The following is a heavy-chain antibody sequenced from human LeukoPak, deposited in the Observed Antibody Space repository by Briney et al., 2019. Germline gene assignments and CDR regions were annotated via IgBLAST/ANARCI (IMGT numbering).Heavy chain of an antibody. CDR1: GGSISSYY. J-gene: IGHJ3*02. Sequence: KTSETLSLTCTVSGGSISSYYWSWIRQPPGKGLEWIGYIHYSGSTNYNPSLKSRVTISVDTSKNQFSLKLSSVTAADTAVYYCARSDKAGGTRTDAFDIWGQGTMVTVSA. D-gene: IGHD4-23*01. CDR2: IHYSGST. V-gene: IGHV4-59*01. CDR3: ARSDKAGGTRTDAFDI.